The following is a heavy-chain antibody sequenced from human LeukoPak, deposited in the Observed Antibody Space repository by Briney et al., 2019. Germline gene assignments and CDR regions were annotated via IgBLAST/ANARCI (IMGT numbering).Heavy chain of an antibody. CDR3: ARGLGLYSSSWYY. Sequence: SETLSLTCTVSGGSISSYYWSWIRQPPGKGLEWIGYIYYSGSTNYNPSLKSRVTISVDTSKNQFSLKLSSVTAAGTAVYYCARGLGLYSSSWYYWGQGTLVTVSS. CDR2: IYYSGST. J-gene: IGHJ4*02. D-gene: IGHD6-13*01. CDR1: GGSISSYY. V-gene: IGHV4-59*01.